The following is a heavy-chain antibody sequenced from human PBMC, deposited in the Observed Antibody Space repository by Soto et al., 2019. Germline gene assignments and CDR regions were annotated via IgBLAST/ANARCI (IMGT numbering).Heavy chain of an antibody. CDR1: GFTFNIYS. CDR2: ISSSGSYI. V-gene: IGHV3-21*01. CDR3: ARDPTYDWRQLRLDY. D-gene: IGHD3-16*01. Sequence: EVQLVESGGGMVKPGGSLRLSCAASGFTFNIYSVNWVRQAPGAGLEWVSSISSSGSYIYYADSVKGRFTISRDNAKNSLDLQMNSLRAEDTAVYYCARDPTYDWRQLRLDYWGQGTLVTVSS. J-gene: IGHJ4*02.